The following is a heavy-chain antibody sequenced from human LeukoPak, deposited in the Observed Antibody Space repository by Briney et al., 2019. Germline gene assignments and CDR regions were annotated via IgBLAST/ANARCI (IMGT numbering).Heavy chain of an antibody. Sequence: GGSLRLSCVASGFTFSSYGMHWVRQAPGKGLEWVAVISYDGSNKYYADSVKGRFTISRDNSKNTLYLQMNSLRAEDTAVYYCAKDRRGSYYGSDYWGQGTLVTVSS. CDR3: AKDRRGSYYGSDY. CDR2: ISYDGSNK. CDR1: GFTFSSYG. V-gene: IGHV3-30*18. J-gene: IGHJ4*02. D-gene: IGHD1-26*01.